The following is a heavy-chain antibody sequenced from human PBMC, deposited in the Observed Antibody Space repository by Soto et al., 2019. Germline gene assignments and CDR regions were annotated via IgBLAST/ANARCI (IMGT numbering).Heavy chain of an antibody. Sequence: ASVKVSCKALGHALTSYYMHWVRQAPGQGLEWMGIINPSSGSTSFSQKFQDRVTMTRDTSTSTVYMELNSLRSDDTAVYYCARDQRHYDILTGYYFYGMDVWGQGTTVTVSS. CDR1: GHALTSYY. CDR3: ARDQRHYDILTGYYFYGMDV. CDR2: INPSSGST. J-gene: IGHJ6*02. V-gene: IGHV1-46*01. D-gene: IGHD3-9*01.